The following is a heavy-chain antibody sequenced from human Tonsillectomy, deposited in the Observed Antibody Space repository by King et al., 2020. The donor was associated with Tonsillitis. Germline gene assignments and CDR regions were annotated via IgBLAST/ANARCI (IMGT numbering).Heavy chain of an antibody. CDR3: ARSPDYYFYYHMDV. Sequence: QLVQSGGGLVKPGGSLRLSCAASGFTFSTYIMNWVRQAPGKGLEWVSSISSSSSFIFYADSVKGRFTISRDDAKNSRFLQMSSLRAEDTAVYYCARSPDYYFYYHMDVWGKGTTVTVSS. CDR2: ISSSSSFI. J-gene: IGHJ6*03. CDR1: GFTFSTYI. V-gene: IGHV3-21*01.